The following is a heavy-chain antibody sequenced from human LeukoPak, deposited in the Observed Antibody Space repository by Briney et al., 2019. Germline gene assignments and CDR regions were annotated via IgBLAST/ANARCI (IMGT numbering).Heavy chain of an antibody. CDR3: ARGLQYQLLKALRYYYMDV. D-gene: IGHD2-2*01. Sequence: SVKVSCKASGGTFSSHAIAWVRQAPGQGPEWMGGIIPISGTADYAQEFQGRVTITTDQSTSTAYMELSSLTSDDTAVYYCARGLQYQLLKALRYYYMDVWGEGTTVTVSS. CDR1: GGTFSSHA. J-gene: IGHJ6*03. CDR2: IIPISGTA. V-gene: IGHV1-69*05.